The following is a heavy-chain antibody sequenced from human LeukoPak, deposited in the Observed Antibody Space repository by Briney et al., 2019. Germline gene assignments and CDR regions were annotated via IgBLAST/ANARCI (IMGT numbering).Heavy chain of an antibody. CDR3: AGSYNGSDDFDY. Sequence: SETLSLTCTVSIDSISSYYWSWIRQPPGKGLEWVGYIFYSGSTNYNPSLKSRVTISVDTSKNQLSLKLNSVTAADTAVYYCAGSYNGSDDFDYWGPGTLVTVSS. CDR1: IDSISSYY. D-gene: IGHD1-26*01. V-gene: IGHV4-59*01. J-gene: IGHJ4*02. CDR2: IFYSGST.